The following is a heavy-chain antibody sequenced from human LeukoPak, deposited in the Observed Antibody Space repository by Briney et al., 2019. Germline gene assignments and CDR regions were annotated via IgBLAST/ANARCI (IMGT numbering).Heavy chain of an antibody. D-gene: IGHD1-1*01. V-gene: IGHV4-39*01. CDR1: GGSISSSSYY. CDR3: ARGATGTLPYFDY. Sequence: SETLSLTCTVSGGSISSSSYYWGWIRQPPGKGLEWIGSIYYSGSTYYNPSLKSRVTISVDTSKNQFSLKLSSVTAADTAVYYCARGATGTLPYFDYWGQGTLVTVSS. J-gene: IGHJ4*02. CDR2: IYYSGST.